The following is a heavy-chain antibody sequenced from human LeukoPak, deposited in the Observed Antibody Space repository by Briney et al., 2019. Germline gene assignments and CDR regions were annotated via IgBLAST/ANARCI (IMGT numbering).Heavy chain of an antibody. CDR3: ARNIMDV. Sequence: GGSLRLSCAASGFTFSSYSMNWLRQAPGKGLEWVSSISSRSSYIYYADSVKGRFTISRDNAKNSLYLQMNGLRAEDTAVYYCARNIMDVWGQGTTVTVSS. J-gene: IGHJ6*02. CDR2: ISSRSSYI. CDR1: GFTFSSYS. V-gene: IGHV3-21*01.